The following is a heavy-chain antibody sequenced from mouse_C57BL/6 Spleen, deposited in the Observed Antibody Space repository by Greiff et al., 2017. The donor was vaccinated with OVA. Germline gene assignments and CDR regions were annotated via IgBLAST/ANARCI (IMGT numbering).Heavy chain of an antibody. D-gene: IGHD1-1*01. V-gene: IGHV1-26*01. CDR3: ARGGRSSWDFDV. Sequence: EVQLQQSGPELVKPGASVKISCKASGYTFTDYYMNWVKQSPGKSLEWIGDINPNNGGTSYNEKFKGKATLTVDKSSSTAYMELRSLTSEDSADYYCARGGRSSWDFDVWGTGTTVTVSS. CDR2: INPNNGGT. CDR1: GYTFTDYY. J-gene: IGHJ1*03.